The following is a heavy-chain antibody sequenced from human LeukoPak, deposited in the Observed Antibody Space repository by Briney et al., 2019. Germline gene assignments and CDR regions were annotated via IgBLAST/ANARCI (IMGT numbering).Heavy chain of an antibody. J-gene: IGHJ6*02. D-gene: IGHD3-3*01. CDR1: GGSISSYY. Sequence: SETLSLTCTVSGGSISSYYWSWIRQPPGKGLEWIGYIYYSGSTNYNPSLKSRDTISVDTSKNQFSLKLSSVTAADTAVYYCARDRPTYDFWSGYYPPTDYGMDVWGQGTTVTVSS. CDR3: ARDRPTYDFWSGYYPPTDYGMDV. V-gene: IGHV4-59*01. CDR2: IYYSGST.